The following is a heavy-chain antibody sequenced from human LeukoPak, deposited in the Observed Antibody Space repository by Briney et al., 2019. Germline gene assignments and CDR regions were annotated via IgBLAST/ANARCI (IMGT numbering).Heavy chain of an antibody. CDR2: IYYSGST. V-gene: IGHV4-59*01. CDR3: ARVDPPSGDTPYYFDY. CDR1: GGSISSYY. D-gene: IGHD4-17*01. Sequence: SETLSLTCTVSGGSISSYYWSWIRQPPGKGLEWIGYIYYSGSTNYNPSLKSRVTISVDTSKNQCSLKLSSVTAADTAVYYCARVDPPSGDTPYYFDYWGQGTLVTVSS. J-gene: IGHJ4*02.